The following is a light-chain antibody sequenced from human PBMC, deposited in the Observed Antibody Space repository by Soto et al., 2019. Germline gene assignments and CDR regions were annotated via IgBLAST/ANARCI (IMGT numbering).Light chain of an antibody. V-gene: IGKV3-15*01. Sequence: EIVMTQSPATLSVSPGERATLSCRASQSVSGNLAWYQQRPGQAPRLLIYGASTRATGIPARFSGSGTGTEFTLTISSLQSEDFAVYYCQQYNNWPPLTFGGGTKVEIK. J-gene: IGKJ4*01. CDR3: QQYNNWPPLT. CDR1: QSVSGN. CDR2: GAS.